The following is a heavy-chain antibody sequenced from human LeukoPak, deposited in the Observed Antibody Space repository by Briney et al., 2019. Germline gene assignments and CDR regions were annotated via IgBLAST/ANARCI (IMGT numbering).Heavy chain of an antibody. CDR1: GFTFRTYW. CDR3: VRDTLGEGEDANYAVYYFDY. Sequence: GGSLRLSCAASGFTFRTYWMSWVRQAPGKGLEWVANIKQDGNEKYYVDSVKGRFTISRDNSKNSLDLQMNSLRAKDTAVYYCVRDTLGEGEDANYAVYYFDYWGQGTPVTVSS. CDR2: IKQDGNEK. J-gene: IGHJ4*02. V-gene: IGHV3-7*01. D-gene: IGHD4/OR15-4a*01.